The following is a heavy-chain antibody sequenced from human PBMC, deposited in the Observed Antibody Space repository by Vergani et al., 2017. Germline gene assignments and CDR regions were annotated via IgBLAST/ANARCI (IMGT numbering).Heavy chain of an antibody. D-gene: IGHD3-9*01. V-gene: IGHV3-13*04. CDR1: GFTFSSYD. J-gene: IGHJ6*02. CDR2: IGTAGDT. CDR3: ATPLVLRYFDRLPAKNTHGMDV. Sequence: EVQLVESGGGLVQPGGSLRLSCAASGFTFSSYDMHWVRQATGKGLEWVSAIGTAGDTYYPGSVKGRFTISRENDKNSLYLQINSLRAGDTAVYYCATPLVLRYFDRLPAKNTHGMDVWGQGTTVTVSS.